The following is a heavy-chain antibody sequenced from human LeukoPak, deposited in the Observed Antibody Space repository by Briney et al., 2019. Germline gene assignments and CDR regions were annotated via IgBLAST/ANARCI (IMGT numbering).Heavy chain of an antibody. J-gene: IGHJ4*02. CDR2: IASDGDT. V-gene: IGHV3-23*01. CDR3: ANEAHRHLDLHN. Sequence: AGGSLRLSCAHSGFNFATFAMSWVRQAPGKGLEWVSSIASDGDTFYAGSVKGRFTISRDISTNTLHLQMNSLRADDTAIYFCANEAHRHLDLHNWGQGTLVTVST. CDR1: GFNFATFA.